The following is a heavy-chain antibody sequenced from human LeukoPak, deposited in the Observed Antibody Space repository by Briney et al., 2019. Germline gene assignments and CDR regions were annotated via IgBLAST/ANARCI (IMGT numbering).Heavy chain of an antibody. J-gene: IGHJ6*02. Sequence: VASVKVSCKASGYTFTSYGISWVRQAPGQGLEWMGWISAYNGNTNYAQKLQGRVTMTTDTSTSTAYMELRSLRSDDTAVYYCARDLDPTGYSSGWYGWDYYYYYGMDVWGQGTTVTVSS. CDR3: ARDLDPTGYSSGWYGWDYYYYYGMDV. V-gene: IGHV1-18*01. CDR1: GYTFTSYG. CDR2: ISAYNGNT. D-gene: IGHD6-19*01.